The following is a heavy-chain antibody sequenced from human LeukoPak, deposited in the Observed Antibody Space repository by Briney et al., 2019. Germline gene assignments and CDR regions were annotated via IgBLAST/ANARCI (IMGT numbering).Heavy chain of an antibody. V-gene: IGHV3-21*05. CDR2: ISSRSSYI. Sequence: KAWGTLRLSCAASGFTVCSNSRNWDRHAQGKGREWGSYISSRSSYIYYADSVKGRLTTSRDNAKTSLYLQMTSQRAEDTAVYYCARDGYNYVSRLDYWGQGTLVTVS. J-gene: IGHJ4*02. D-gene: IGHD5-24*01. CDR1: GFTVCSNS. CDR3: ARDGYNYVSRLDY.